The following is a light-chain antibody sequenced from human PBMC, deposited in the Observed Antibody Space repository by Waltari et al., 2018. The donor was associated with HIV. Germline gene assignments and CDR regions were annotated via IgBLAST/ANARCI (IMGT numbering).Light chain of an antibody. Sequence: DVQMTQSPSTLSASVGDRVPITCRASQIIDYWLAWYQQKPGQPPKLLIYKTSYLESGVPTRFSGSGLGADFTLTIDGLQPEDFATYYCQQYNSHSYTFGQGTKLDIK. J-gene: IGKJ2*01. CDR2: KTS. CDR1: QIIDYW. CDR3: QQYNSHSYT. V-gene: IGKV1-5*03.